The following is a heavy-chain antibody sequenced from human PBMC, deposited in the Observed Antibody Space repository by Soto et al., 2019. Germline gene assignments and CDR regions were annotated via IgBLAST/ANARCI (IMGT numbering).Heavy chain of an antibody. Sequence: QITLKESGPTLVKPTQTLTLTCTFSGFSLSTHGVGVGWVRQPAGKALEWLALIYWDDDKRYSASLNSRLTITKDTSKNQVVLTMTTMDPVDTATYYCAHAMLYCTGGSCSTWFDSWGQGTLVTVSS. J-gene: IGHJ5*01. CDR1: GFSLSTHGVG. D-gene: IGHD2-15*01. V-gene: IGHV2-5*02. CDR3: AHAMLYCTGGSCSTWFDS. CDR2: IYWDDDK.